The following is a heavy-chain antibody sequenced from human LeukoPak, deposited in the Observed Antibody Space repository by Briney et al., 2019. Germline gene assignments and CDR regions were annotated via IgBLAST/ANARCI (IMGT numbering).Heavy chain of an antibody. D-gene: IGHD2-2*01. J-gene: IGHJ4*02. CDR3: ARLEKYQLLIF. Sequence: SETLSLTCTVSGGSISSSSYYWGWIRQPPGKGLEWIGSIYYSGSTYYNPSLKSRVTISVDTSKNQFSLKLSSVTAADTAVYYCARLEKYQLLIFWGQGTQVTVSS. CDR2: IYYSGST. V-gene: IGHV4-39*01. CDR1: GGSISSSSYY.